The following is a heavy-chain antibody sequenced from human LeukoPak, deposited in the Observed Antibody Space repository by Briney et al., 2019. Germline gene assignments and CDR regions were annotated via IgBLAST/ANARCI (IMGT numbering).Heavy chain of an antibody. V-gene: IGHV3-33*05. CDR2: IQNDASTE. CDR1: GFIFSHYG. J-gene: IGHJ4*02. CDR3: ARELSQIVWGGLDY. Sequence: TGGSLRLSCAASGFIFSHYGMHWVRQAPGKGLEWVAVIQNDASTENFADSVKGRFTISRDNSKNTVFLQVNSLRVEDTAVYYCARELSQIVWGGLDYGGQGTLVSVSS. D-gene: IGHD2-21*01.